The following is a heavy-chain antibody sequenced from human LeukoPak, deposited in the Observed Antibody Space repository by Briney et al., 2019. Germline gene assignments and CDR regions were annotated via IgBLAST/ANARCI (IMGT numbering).Heavy chain of an antibody. V-gene: IGHV4-34*01. CDR3: ASEHYDSSGYYVY. D-gene: IGHD3-22*01. J-gene: IGHJ4*02. CDR1: GGSFSGYY. Sequence: SETLSLTCAVYGGSFSGYYWSWLRQPPGKGLEWIGEINHSGSTNYNPSLKSRVTISVDTSKNQFSLKLSSVTAADTAVYYCASEHYDSSGYYVYWGQGTLVTVSS. CDR2: INHSGST.